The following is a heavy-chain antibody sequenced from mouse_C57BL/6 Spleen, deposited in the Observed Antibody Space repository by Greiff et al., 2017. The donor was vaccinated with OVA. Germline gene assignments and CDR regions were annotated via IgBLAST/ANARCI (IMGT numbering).Heavy chain of an antibody. J-gene: IGHJ2*01. CDR3: ARVITTVVATGYFDY. CDR1: GFTFSDYY. Sequence: EVKLVESEGGLVQPGSSMKLSCTASGFTFSDYYMAWVRQVPEKGLEWVANINYDGSSTYYLDSLKSRFIISRDNAKNILYLQMSSLKSEDTATYYCARVITTVVATGYFDYWGQGTTLTVSS. D-gene: IGHD1-1*01. CDR2: INYDGSST. V-gene: IGHV5-16*01.